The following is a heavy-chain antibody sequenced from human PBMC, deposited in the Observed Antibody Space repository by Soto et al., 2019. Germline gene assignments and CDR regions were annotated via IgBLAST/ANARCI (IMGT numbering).Heavy chain of an antibody. CDR2: MQPSTGRT. Sequence: ASVEIASAASGDSVYSLEVAVLLKTAGQGHEWMGWMQPSTGRTGYAQKFQGRVTMTRDTSINTAYMELTTLTSDDTAFYYCARGVSAGVDYWGEGTLVTVYS. CDR1: GDSVYSLE. D-gene: IGHD1-26*01. V-gene: IGHV1-8*02. CDR3: ARGVSAGVDY. J-gene: IGHJ4*02.